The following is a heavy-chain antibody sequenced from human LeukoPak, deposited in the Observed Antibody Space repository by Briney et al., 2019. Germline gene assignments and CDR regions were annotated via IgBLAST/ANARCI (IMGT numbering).Heavy chain of an antibody. V-gene: IGHV3-30*02. D-gene: IGHD1-26*01. CDR1: GFTFSSYG. J-gene: IGHJ4*02. Sequence: GGSLRLSCAASGFTFSSYGMHWVRQAPGKGLEWVAFIRYDGSNKYYADSVKGRFTISRDNSKNTLYLQMNSLRAEDTAVYYCARDIGARFDYWGQGTLVTVSS. CDR2: IRYDGSNK. CDR3: ARDIGARFDY.